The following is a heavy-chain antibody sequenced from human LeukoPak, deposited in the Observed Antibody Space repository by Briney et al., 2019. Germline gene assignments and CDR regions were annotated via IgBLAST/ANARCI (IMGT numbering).Heavy chain of an antibody. CDR3: AKDSVRTTVTTPLDY. J-gene: IGHJ4*02. D-gene: IGHD4-11*01. CDR2: IRYDGSNK. Sequence: GGSLRLSXAASGFTFSSYGMHWVRQAPGKGLEWLAFIRYDGSNKYYADSVKGRFTISRDNSKNTLYLQMNSLRAEDTAVYYCAKDSVRTTVTTPLDYWGQGTLVTVSS. V-gene: IGHV3-30*02. CDR1: GFTFSSYG.